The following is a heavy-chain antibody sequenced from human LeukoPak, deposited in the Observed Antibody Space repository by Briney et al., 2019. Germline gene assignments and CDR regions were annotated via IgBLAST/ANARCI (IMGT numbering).Heavy chain of an antibody. D-gene: IGHD3-22*01. CDR2: INPNSGGT. CDR1: GYTFTGYY. Sequence: ASVKVSCKASGYTFTGYYMHWVRQAPGQGLEWMGWINPNSGGTNYAQKFQGRVTITRITPISTAYMELSSLRSEDTAVYYCARDTSRSSITMIVVVPRAFDIWGQGTMVTVSS. J-gene: IGHJ3*02. CDR3: ARDTSRSSITMIVVVPRAFDI. V-gene: IGHV1-2*02.